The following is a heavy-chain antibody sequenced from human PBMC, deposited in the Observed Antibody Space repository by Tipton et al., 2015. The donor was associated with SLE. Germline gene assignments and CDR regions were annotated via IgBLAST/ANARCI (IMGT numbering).Heavy chain of an antibody. D-gene: IGHD1-26*01. Sequence: TLSLTCTVSGGSISSSSYYRGWIRQPPGKGLEWIGSIYYSGSTYYNPSLKSRVTISVDTSKNQFSLKLSSVTAADTAVYYCARDPSRYSGSQSPFDYWGQGTLVTVSS. J-gene: IGHJ4*02. CDR2: IYYSGST. V-gene: IGHV4-39*07. CDR1: GGSISSSSYY. CDR3: ARDPSRYSGSQSPFDY.